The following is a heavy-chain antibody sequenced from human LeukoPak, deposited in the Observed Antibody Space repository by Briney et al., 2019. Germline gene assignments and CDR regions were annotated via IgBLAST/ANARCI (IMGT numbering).Heavy chain of an antibody. CDR3: ARQPDFPYYYMDV. Sequence: GSLRLSCAASGFTVSSNYMSWVRQAPGKGLEWIGSIYYSGSTYYNPSLKSRVTISVDTSMNQFSLKLSSVTAADTAVYYCARQPDFPYYYMDVWGKGTTVTISS. J-gene: IGHJ6*03. D-gene: IGHD3-3*01. CDR2: IYYSGST. V-gene: IGHV4-39*01. CDR1: GFTVSSNY.